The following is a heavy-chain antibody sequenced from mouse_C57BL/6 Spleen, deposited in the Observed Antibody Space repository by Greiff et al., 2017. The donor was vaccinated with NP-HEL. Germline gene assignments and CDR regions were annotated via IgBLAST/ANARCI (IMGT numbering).Heavy chain of an antibody. J-gene: IGHJ1*03. V-gene: IGHV3-8*01. CDR2: ICYSGST. CDR3: AGGNWYFDV. Sequence: EVKLLQSGPGLAKPSQSLSLTCSVSGYSITSAYWNWIRKFPGNKLEYMGYICYSGSTYYYPSLISRISITRDTTKNQYYLQLNSVTTEDTATYYCAGGNWYFDVWGTGTTVTVSS. CDR1: GYSITSAY.